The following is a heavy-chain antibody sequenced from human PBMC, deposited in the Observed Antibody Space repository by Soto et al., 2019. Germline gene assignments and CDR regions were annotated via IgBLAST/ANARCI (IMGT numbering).Heavy chain of an antibody. J-gene: IGHJ2*01. CDR1: GYTFTNYG. Sequence: QVQLVQSGAEVKKPGASVKVSCKASGYTFTNYGIHWVRKAPGQRLEWMGWINAGNGNTKYSQNFPGRVTITRDTSASTAYMELSSLRSKDTSVFYCARSGYSSGWYHWYFDLWGRGTLLTVSS. CDR2: INAGNGNT. D-gene: IGHD6-19*01. V-gene: IGHV1-3*01. CDR3: ARSGYSSGWYHWYFDL.